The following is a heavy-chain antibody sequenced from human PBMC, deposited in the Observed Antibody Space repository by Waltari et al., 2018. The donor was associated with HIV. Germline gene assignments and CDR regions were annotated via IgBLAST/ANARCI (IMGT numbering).Heavy chain of an antibody. J-gene: IGHJ4*02. CDR1: GFTCSSYC. CDR3: ARTPYDTSGYCFDY. Sequence: QVQLVESGGCVVQPGRSLRLSCAASGFTCSSYCMHWVRQAPGKGLEWLAVVWYDGKNKYYADSVKGRFTVSRDNSKNTLFLQMNSLRVDDTAVYYCARTPYDTSGYCFDYWGQGTLVTVSS. D-gene: IGHD3-22*01. V-gene: IGHV3-33*01. CDR2: VWYDGKNK.